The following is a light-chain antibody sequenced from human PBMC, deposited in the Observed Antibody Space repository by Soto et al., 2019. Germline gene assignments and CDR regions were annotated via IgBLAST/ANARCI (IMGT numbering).Light chain of an antibody. CDR2: GAS. CDR1: QSVSSSY. CDR3: KQYGSSPLT. J-gene: IGKJ4*01. V-gene: IGKV3-20*01. Sequence: EIVLTQSPGTLSLSPGERATLSCRASQSVSSSYLAWYQQKPGQAPRLLIYGASSRAPGIPDRFSGSGSGTDLTLTISRLEPEDFAVYYCKQYGSSPLTFGGGTKVEIK.